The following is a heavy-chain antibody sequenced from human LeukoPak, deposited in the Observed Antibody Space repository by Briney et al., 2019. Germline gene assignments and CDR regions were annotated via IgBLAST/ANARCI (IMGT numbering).Heavy chain of an antibody. D-gene: IGHD6-19*01. J-gene: IGHJ4*02. CDR2: ISASDGST. Sequence: GGSLRLSCAASGFTFSSYAMSWVRQAPGKGLEWVSAISASDGSTYYADSVKGRFTISRDNSKNTLYLQMNNLRDEDTAVYYCAKDVISVAGTPRYFDYWGQGTLVTASS. V-gene: IGHV3-23*01. CDR1: GFTFSSYA. CDR3: AKDVISVAGTPRYFDY.